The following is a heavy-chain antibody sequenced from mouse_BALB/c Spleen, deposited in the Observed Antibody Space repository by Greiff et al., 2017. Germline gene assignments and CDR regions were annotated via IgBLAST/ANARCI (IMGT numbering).Heavy chain of an antibody. Sequence: EVMLVESGGDLVKPGGSLKLSCAASGFTFSSYGMSWVRQTPDKRLEWVATISSGGSYTYYPDSVKGRFTISRDNAKNTLYLQMSSLKSEDTAMYYCARHDEEAMDYWGQGTSVTVSS. CDR2: ISSGGSYT. CDR1: GFTFSSYG. V-gene: IGHV5-6*02. CDR3: ARHDEEAMDY. J-gene: IGHJ4*01. D-gene: IGHD2-12*01.